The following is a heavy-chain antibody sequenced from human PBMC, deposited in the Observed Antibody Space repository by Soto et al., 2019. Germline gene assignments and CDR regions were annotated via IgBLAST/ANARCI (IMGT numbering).Heavy chain of an antibody. J-gene: IGHJ6*02. CDR1: GYSFTSYW. V-gene: IGHV5-10-1*01. CDR3: ARLRQLAFYYYGMDV. Sequence: PGGSLKISCKGSGYSFTSYWISWVRQMPGKGLEWMGRIDPSDSYTNYSPSFQGHVTISADKSISTAYLQWSSLKASDTAMYYCARLRQLAFYYYGMDVWGQGTTVTVSS. CDR2: IDPSDSYT. D-gene: IGHD6-6*01.